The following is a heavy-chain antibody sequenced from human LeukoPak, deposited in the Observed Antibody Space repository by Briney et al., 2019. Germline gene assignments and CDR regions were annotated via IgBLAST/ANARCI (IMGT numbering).Heavy chain of an antibody. D-gene: IGHD3-16*02. CDR3: ARSGRQSLGELSCPDY. V-gene: IGHV3-48*01. Sequence: GSLRLSCAASGFTFSSYSMNWVRQAPGKGLEWVSYISSSSSTIYYADSVKGRFTISRDNAKNSLYLQMNSLRAEDTAVYYCARSGRQSLGELSCPDYWGQGTLVTVSS. CDR1: GFTFSSYS. CDR2: ISSSSSTI. J-gene: IGHJ4*02.